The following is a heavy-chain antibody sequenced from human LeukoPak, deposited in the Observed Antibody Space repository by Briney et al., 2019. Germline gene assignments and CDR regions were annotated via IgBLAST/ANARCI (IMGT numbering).Heavy chain of an antibody. CDR1: GFTFSSYS. V-gene: IGHV3-7*01. CDR2: IKQDGSEK. Sequence: GGSLRLSCAASGFTFSSYSMNWVRQAPGKGLEWVANIKQDGSEKYYVDSVKGRFTISRGNAKNSLYLQMNSLRAEDTAVYYCASDRSTSCCHYYYYYMDVWGKGTTVTVSS. J-gene: IGHJ6*03. D-gene: IGHD2-2*01. CDR3: ASDRSTSCCHYYYYYMDV.